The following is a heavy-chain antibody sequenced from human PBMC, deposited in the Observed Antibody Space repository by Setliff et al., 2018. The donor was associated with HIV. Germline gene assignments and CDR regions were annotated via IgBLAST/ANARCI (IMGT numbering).Heavy chain of an antibody. CDR2: ISSSGSTI. Sequence: GGSLRLSCAASGFTFSTYSMNWVRQAPGKGLEWVSYISSSGSTIYYADSMKGRFTISRDNAKNSLSLQMDSLRAEDTAVYYCARDWEVVAVTAHMDVWGKGTTVTVSS. J-gene: IGHJ6*03. CDR3: ARDWEVVAVTAHMDV. V-gene: IGHV3-48*01. D-gene: IGHD2-15*01. CDR1: GFTFSTYS.